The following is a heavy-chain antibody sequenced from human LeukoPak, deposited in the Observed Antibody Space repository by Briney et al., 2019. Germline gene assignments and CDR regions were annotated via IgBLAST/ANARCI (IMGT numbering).Heavy chain of an antibody. Sequence: ASVKVSCKASGYTFTGYYMHWVRQAPGQGLEWMGWINPNSGGTNYAQKFQGRVTMTRDTSISTAYMELSRLRSDDTAVYYCARVRDILTGYYTYYFDYWGQGTLATVSS. CDR3: ARVRDILTGYYTYYFDY. J-gene: IGHJ4*02. CDR1: GYTFTGYY. D-gene: IGHD3-9*01. CDR2: INPNSGGT. V-gene: IGHV1-2*02.